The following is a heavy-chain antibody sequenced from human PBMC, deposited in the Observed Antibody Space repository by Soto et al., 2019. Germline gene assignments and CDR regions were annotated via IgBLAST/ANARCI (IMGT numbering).Heavy chain of an antibody. CDR3: ARGSLDDSSGRGWFDP. CDR2: IYYSGST. D-gene: IGHD3-22*01. CDR1: GGSISSGGYY. Sequence: SETLSLTCTVSGGSISSGGYYWSWIRQHPGKGLEWIGYIYYSGSTYYNPSLKSRVTISVETSKNQFSLKLSSVTAADTAVYCCARGSLDDSSGRGWFDPRGQGTVVIVSS. V-gene: IGHV4-31*02. J-gene: IGHJ5*02.